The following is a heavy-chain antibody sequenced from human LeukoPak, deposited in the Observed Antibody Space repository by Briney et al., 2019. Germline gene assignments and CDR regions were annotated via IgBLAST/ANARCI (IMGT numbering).Heavy chain of an antibody. CDR2: INSDGSST. CDR1: GFTFSSYW. Sequence: PGRSLRLSCAASGFTFSSYWMHWVRQAPGKGLVWVSRINSDGSSTNYADSVKGRFTMSRDNAKNTLYLQMNSLRVEDTAVYYCARDARIAVAGTSPESSDYWGQGTLVTVSS. CDR3: ARDARIAVAGTSPESSDY. J-gene: IGHJ4*02. V-gene: IGHV3-74*01. D-gene: IGHD6-19*01.